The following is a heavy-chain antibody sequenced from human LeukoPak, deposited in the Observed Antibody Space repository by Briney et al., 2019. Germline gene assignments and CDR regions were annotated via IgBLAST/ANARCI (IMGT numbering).Heavy chain of an antibody. CDR1: GFTFSSYA. CDR3: ARDVWFGELLYD. Sequence: SGRSLRLSCAASGFTFSSYAMHWVRQAPGKGLEWVAVISYDGSNKYYADSVKGRFTISRDNSKNTLYLQMNSLRAEDTAVYYCARDVWFGELLYDWGQGTLVTVSS. V-gene: IGHV3-30*04. CDR2: ISYDGSNK. D-gene: IGHD3-10*01. J-gene: IGHJ4*02.